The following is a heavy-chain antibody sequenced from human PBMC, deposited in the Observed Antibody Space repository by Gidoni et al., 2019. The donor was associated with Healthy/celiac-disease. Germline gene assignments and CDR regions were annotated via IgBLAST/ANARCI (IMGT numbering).Heavy chain of an antibody. V-gene: IGHV4-39*07. Sequence: QLQLQESGPGLVKPSETLSLTCTVSGGSISSSSYYWGWIRQPPGKGLEWIGSIYYSGSTYYNPSLKSRVTISVDTSKNQFSLKLSSVTAADTAVYYCASGSYYGTGYFDYWGQGTLVTVSS. CDR3: ASGSYYGTGYFDY. D-gene: IGHD1-26*01. CDR1: GGSISSSSYY. J-gene: IGHJ4*02. CDR2: IYYSGST.